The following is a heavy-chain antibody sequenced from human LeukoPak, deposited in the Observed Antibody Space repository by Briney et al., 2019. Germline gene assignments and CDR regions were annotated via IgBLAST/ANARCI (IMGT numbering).Heavy chain of an antibody. CDR3: ARYYYYYMDV. J-gene: IGHJ6*03. CDR2: INPSGGST. V-gene: IGHV1-46*01. Sequence: ASVKVSCKASGYTFTSYYMHWVRQAPGQGLEWMGIINPSGGSTSYAQKFQGRVSMTRDTSTSTVYMELNRLRSEDTAVYYCARYYYYYMDVWGKGTTVTISS. CDR1: GYTFTSYY.